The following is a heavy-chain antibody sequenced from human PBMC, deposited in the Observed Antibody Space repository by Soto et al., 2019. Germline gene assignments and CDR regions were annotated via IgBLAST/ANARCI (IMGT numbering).Heavy chain of an antibody. Sequence: QVQLVQSAAEVKKPGSSVKVSCKASGGTFSSYTFNWVRQAPGQGLEWMGGIIPIFATANYAQKFQGRVTITADESTSTAYMDLSSLSSEDTAIYYCARDVRVSGYYRSRPRLGMDVWGQGTTVTVSS. J-gene: IGHJ6*02. CDR1: GGTFSSYT. V-gene: IGHV1-69*01. CDR2: IIPIFATA. D-gene: IGHD3-3*01. CDR3: ARDVRVSGYYRSRPRLGMDV.